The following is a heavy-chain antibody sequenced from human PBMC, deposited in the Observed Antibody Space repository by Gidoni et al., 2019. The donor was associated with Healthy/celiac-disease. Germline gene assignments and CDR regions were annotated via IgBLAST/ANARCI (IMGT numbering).Heavy chain of an antibody. V-gene: IGHV3-30*18. J-gene: IGHJ4*02. D-gene: IGHD6-19*01. CDR3: AKLVAVAV. CDR2: ISYDGSNK. Sequence: QVQLVESGGGVVQPGRSLRLSCAASGFTFRSYGMHWVRQAPGKGLEWVAVISYDGSNKYYADSVKGRFTISRDNSKNTLYLQMNSLRAEDTAVYYCAKLVAVAVWGQGTLVTVSS. CDR1: GFTFRSYG.